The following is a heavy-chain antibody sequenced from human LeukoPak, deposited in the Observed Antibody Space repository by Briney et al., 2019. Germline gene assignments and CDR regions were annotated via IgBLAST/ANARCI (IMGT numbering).Heavy chain of an antibody. Sequence: GGSLRLSCAAFGFTFSDYYMSWIRQAPGKGLEWVSYISSSGSTIYYADSVKGRFTISRDDSKNTLYLQMNSLKTEDTAVYYCTTGLIVATSFDYWGQGTLVTVSS. CDR1: GFTFSDYY. CDR2: ISSSGSTI. D-gene: IGHD5-12*01. V-gene: IGHV3-11*01. J-gene: IGHJ4*02. CDR3: TTGLIVATSFDY.